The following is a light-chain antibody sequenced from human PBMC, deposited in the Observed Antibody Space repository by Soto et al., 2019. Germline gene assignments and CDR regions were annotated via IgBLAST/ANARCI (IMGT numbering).Light chain of an antibody. V-gene: IGKV3-15*01. CDR3: RQYNYWPGT. Sequence: VMTQSPVTLSVSPGERATLSCRASQSVNINLAWYQQKPGQAPRLLIYGASTRPTDIPARFSGSGSGTAFTLTIGRRQSEDFAVYYCRQYNYWPGTFGQGTKLDIK. CDR1: QSVNIN. J-gene: IGKJ2*01. CDR2: GAS.